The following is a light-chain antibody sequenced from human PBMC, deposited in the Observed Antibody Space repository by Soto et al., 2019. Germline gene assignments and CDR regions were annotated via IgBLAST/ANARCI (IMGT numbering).Light chain of an antibody. CDR3: QQPNDFPLT. CDR2: ATS. J-gene: IGKJ4*01. CDR1: QYVSEW. Sequence: DIQMTQSPSSVSASIGDRVTITCRASQYVSEWLAWYQQKPGKAPKPLIYATSHLRSGVPTRFSGSGYGTNFTLTISGLQPEAFATYYCQQPNDFPLTFGGGTKVEIK. V-gene: IGKV1-12*01.